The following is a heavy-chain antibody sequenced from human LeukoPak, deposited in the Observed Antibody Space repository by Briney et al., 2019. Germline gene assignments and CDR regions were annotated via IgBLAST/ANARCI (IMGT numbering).Heavy chain of an antibody. CDR3: ARVGFGTIVQFDY. D-gene: IGHD2-8*01. CDR2: IYYSGST. CDR1: GGSISSGGYY. V-gene: IGHV4-31*03. Sequence: SQTLSLTCTVSGGSISSGGYYWSWIRQHPGKGLEWIGYIYYSGSTYYHPSLKSRVTISVDTSKNQFSLKLSSVTAADTAVYYCARVGFGTIVQFDYWGQGTLVTVSS. J-gene: IGHJ4*02.